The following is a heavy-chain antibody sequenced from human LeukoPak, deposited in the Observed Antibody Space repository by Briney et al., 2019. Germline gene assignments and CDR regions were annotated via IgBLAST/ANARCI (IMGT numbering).Heavy chain of an antibody. CDR2: IYSGGST. Sequence: PGGSLRLSCAASGFTVSSNYMSWVRQAPGKGLEWASVIYSGGSTYYADSVKGRFTISRDNSKNTLYLQMNSLRAEDTAVYYCARDIRGGELVLDYWGQGTLVTVSS. CDR1: GFTVSSNY. V-gene: IGHV3-53*01. J-gene: IGHJ4*02. CDR3: ARDIRGGELVLDY. D-gene: IGHD2-21*01.